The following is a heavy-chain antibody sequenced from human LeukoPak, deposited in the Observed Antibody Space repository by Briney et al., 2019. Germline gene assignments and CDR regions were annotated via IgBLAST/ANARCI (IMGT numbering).Heavy chain of an antibody. CDR2: ISGSGGST. V-gene: IGHV3-23*01. Sequence: PGGSLRLSCAASGFTFSSYAMSWVRQAPGKGLEWVSAISGSGGSTYYADSVKGRFTISRDNSKNTLYLQMNSLRAEDTAVYYCAKDRIPYSSGWLIPLLGAFDIWGQGTMVTVSS. J-gene: IGHJ3*02. D-gene: IGHD6-19*01. CDR1: GFTFSSYA. CDR3: AKDRIPYSSGWLIPLLGAFDI.